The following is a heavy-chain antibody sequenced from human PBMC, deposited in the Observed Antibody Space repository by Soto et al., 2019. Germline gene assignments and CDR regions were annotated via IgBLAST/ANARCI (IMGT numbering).Heavy chain of an antibody. CDR3: AKGWCDS. J-gene: IGHJ5*01. V-gene: IGHV3-23*01. CDR2: ISGSGGGT. CDR1: GFSFSSHV. Sequence: EVQVLDSGGDLVQPGGSLRLSCAASGFSFSSHVMSWVRQAPGKGLEWVSSISGSGGGTYYADSVKGRFIISRDNSKNTLDLQMNSLRVEDTAVYYCAKGWCDSWGQGTLVTVSS.